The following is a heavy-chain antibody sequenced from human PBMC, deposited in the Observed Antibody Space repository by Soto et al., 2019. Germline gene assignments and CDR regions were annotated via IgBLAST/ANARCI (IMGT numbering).Heavy chain of an antibody. J-gene: IGHJ4*02. CDR2: IFHGGST. D-gene: IGHD3-22*01. V-gene: IGHV4-30-2*01. Sequence: SETLSLTCAISGAPITWGDYSWNWIRQPPGKGLEWIGYIFHGGSTYYNPSLRSRVTISVDTSKSQFSLKLSSVTAADTAVYYCARDRAYYESSGLYFDYWGQGTLVTVSS. CDR1: GAPITWGDYS. CDR3: ARDRAYYESSGLYFDY.